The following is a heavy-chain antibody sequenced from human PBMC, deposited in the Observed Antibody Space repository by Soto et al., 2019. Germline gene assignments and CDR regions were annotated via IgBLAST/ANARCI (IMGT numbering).Heavy chain of an antibody. D-gene: IGHD3-22*01. V-gene: IGHV3-30*18. Sequence: QVQLVESGGGVVQPGRSLRLSCAASGFTFSSYGMHWVRQAPGKGLEWVAIISLDGGEKYYADSVKGRFTISRDNSKNTLYLQLNSLRAEDTAVYYCAKDHAPFDSRGFDYWGQGTLVTVSS. CDR2: ISLDGGEK. J-gene: IGHJ4*02. CDR3: AKDHAPFDSRGFDY. CDR1: GFTFSSYG.